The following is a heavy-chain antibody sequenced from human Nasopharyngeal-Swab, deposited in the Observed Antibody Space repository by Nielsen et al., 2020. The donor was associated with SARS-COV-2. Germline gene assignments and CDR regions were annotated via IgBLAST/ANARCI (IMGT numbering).Heavy chain of an antibody. J-gene: IGHJ3*02. Sequence: GGSLRLSCASSGFTFSNAWMSWVRQAPGKGLDWVGRIKSKTDGGTTDYAAPVKGRFTISRDDSKNTLYLQMNSLKTEDTAVYYCTTREVVYCGGDCYSPGAFDIWGQGTMVTVSS. D-gene: IGHD2-21*02. CDR3: TTREVVYCGGDCYSPGAFDI. CDR2: IKSKTDGGTT. CDR1: GFTFSNAW. V-gene: IGHV3-15*01.